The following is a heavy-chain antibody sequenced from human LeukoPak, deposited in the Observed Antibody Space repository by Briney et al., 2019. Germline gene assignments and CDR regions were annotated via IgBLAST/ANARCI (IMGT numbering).Heavy chain of an antibody. J-gene: IGHJ3*02. CDR1: GYTFTNYY. CDR3: ARGRNYYDSSDYYEGDGFDI. D-gene: IGHD3-22*01. CDR2: INPSGGST. Sequence: ASVKVSCKASGYTFTNYYMNWVRQAPGQGLEWMGIINPSGGSTSYAQKFQGRVTMTRDMSTSTVYMELSSLRSEDTAVYYCARGRNYYDSSDYYEGDGFDIWGQGTVVTVSS. V-gene: IGHV1-46*01.